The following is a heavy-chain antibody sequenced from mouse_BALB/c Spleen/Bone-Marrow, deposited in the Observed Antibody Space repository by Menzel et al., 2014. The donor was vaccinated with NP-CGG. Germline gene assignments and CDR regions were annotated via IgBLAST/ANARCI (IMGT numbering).Heavy chain of an antibody. V-gene: IGHV1-7*01. CDR2: INPSTGYT. Sequence: QVQLQQSGAALAKPGASVKMSCKASGYNFISYWMHWVKQRPGQGLEWIGYINPSTGYTEYNQKFKDKATLTADKSSSKAYMQLSSLTSEDSAVYYCARNYDYDGGYYAMDYWGQGTSVTVSS. CDR1: GYNFISYW. J-gene: IGHJ4*01. D-gene: IGHD2-4*01. CDR3: ARNYDYDGGYYAMDY.